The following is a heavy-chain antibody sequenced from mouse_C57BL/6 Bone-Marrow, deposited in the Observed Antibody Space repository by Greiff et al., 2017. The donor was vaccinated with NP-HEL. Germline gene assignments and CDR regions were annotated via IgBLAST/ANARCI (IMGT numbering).Heavy chain of an antibody. V-gene: IGHV1-64*01. D-gene: IGHD2-2*01. CDR3: ARGLLWLRRRDYYAMDY. CDR2: IHPNSGST. CDR1: GYTFTSYW. J-gene: IGHJ4*01. Sequence: QVQLKQPGAELVKPGASVKLSCKASGYTFTSYWMHWVKQRPGQGLEWIGMIHPNSGSTNYNEKFKSKATLTVDKSSSTAYMQHSSRTSEDSAVYYCARGLLWLRRRDYYAMDYWGQGTSVTVSS.